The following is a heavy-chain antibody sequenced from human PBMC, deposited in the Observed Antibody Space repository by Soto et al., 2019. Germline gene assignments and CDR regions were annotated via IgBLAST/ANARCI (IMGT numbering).Heavy chain of an antibody. J-gene: IGHJ4*02. CDR1: WFTVSSNY. Sequence: GSLRLSCAASWFTVSSNYMSWVRQPPGKGLEWVSVIYSGGSTYHADSVRGRFTISRDNSKNTLYLQMKSLRAEDTAVYYCARPRTSSSGSYQLYYWGQGTLVTVS. D-gene: IGHD3-10*01. CDR2: IYSGGST. V-gene: IGHV3-53*01. CDR3: ARPRTSSSGSYQLYY.